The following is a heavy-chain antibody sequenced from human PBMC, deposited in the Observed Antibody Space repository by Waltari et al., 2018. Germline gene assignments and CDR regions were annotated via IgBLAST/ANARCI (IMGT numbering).Heavy chain of an antibody. J-gene: IGHJ4*02. D-gene: IGHD5-12*01. CDR2: IRYDGSNK. CDR1: GFTFSSYG. CDR3: AKVPGYADY. V-gene: IGHV3-30*02. Sequence: QVQLVESGGGVVQPGGSLRLSCAASGFTFSSYGMHWVGQAPGKGLEWVACIRYDGSNKYYADSVKGRFTISRDNSKNTLYLQMNSLRAEDTAVYYCAKVPGYADYWGQGTLVTVSS.